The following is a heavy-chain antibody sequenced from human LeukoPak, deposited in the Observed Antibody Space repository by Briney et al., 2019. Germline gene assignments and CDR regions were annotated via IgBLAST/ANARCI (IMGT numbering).Heavy chain of an antibody. CDR3: VTGKAGYSSGWYVVSHAFDI. V-gene: IGHV1-24*01. J-gene: IGHJ3*02. Sequence: ASVKVSCKVSRYTLTEFSIHWVRQAPAKGLEWMGGFDTEDGETIYAQKFQGRVTMTEDTSTDTAYMELSGLRSEDTAVYYCVTGKAGYSSGWYVVSHAFDIWGQGTMVTVSS. CDR2: FDTEDGET. D-gene: IGHD6-19*01. CDR1: RYTLTEFS.